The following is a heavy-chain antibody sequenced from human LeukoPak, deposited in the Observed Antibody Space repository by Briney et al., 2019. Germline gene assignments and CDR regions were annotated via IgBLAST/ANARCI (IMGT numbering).Heavy chain of an antibody. CDR2: IKQDGSEK. J-gene: IGHJ4*02. CDR3: ARGGYTFEY. Sequence: PGGSLRLSCAASGFTFSSYWMSWVRQAPGKALEWVANIKQDGSEKNYVDSVKGRFTISRDNAKNSLYLQTNSLRAEDTAVYYCARGGYTFEYWGQGTLVTVSS. CDR1: GFTFSSYW. D-gene: IGHD5-12*01. V-gene: IGHV3-7*01.